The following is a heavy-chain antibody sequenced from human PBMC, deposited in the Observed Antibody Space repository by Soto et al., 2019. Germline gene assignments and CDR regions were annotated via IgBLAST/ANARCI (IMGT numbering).Heavy chain of an antibody. CDR2: INHSGST. Sequence: SETLSLTCAVYGGSFSGYYWSWIRQPPGKGLEWIGEINHSGSTNYNPSLKSRVTISVDTSKNHFSLKLSSVTAADTAVYYCARGRGAAQAFDIWSQGTMVTVSS. D-gene: IGHD6-6*01. J-gene: IGHJ3*02. CDR3: ARGRGAAQAFDI. V-gene: IGHV4-34*01. CDR1: GGSFSGYY.